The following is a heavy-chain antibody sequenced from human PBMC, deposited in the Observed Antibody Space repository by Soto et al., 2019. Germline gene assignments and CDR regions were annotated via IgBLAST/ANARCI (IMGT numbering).Heavy chain of an antibody. CDR3: AKDHRNGGSRVDY. CDR1: RFSFRAHG. V-gene: IGHV3-30*18. CDR2: ISYDGSNS. J-gene: IGHJ4*02. D-gene: IGHD2-15*01. Sequence: QVQLVESGGGVVLPGRSLRLSCAASRFSFRAHGMHWVRQAPGKGLEWVAVISYDGSNSYYADSVKGRFTISRDNSNNALYLQMSSLRPEDTAVYFCAKDHRNGGSRVDYWGQGTLVTVSS.